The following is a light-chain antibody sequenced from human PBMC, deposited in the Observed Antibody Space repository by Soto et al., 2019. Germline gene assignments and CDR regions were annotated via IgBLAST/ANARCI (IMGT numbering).Light chain of an antibody. Sequence: EIVWTKSPGTLSLSPGERATLSCRSSQSVRRSFLAWYQQKPGQAPRLLIYGASNRATGIPDRFSGSGSGTDFTLTISRLEPEDFALYDCQQYVTSPWAFGQGTKVAIE. CDR3: QQYVTSPWA. V-gene: IGKV3-20*01. J-gene: IGKJ1*01. CDR2: GAS. CDR1: QSVRRSF.